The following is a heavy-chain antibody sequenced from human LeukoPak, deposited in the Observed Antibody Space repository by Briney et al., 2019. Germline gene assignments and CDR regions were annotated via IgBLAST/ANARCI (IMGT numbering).Heavy chain of an antibody. CDR1: GNTLTELS. V-gene: IGHV1-24*01. D-gene: IGHD3-9*01. CDR3: ARGLTGYLRSCGFDP. J-gene: IGHJ5*02. Sequence: ASVKVSCKVSGNTLTELSVHWVRQAPGKGLQWMGRFDVKDGESSSARKFQGRVTMTRDTSTSTVYMELSSLRSEDTAVYYCARGLTGYLRSCGFDPWGQGTLVTVSS. CDR2: FDVKDGES.